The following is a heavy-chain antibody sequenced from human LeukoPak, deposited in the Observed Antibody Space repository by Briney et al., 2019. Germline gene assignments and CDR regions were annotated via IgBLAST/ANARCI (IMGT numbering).Heavy chain of an antibody. D-gene: IGHD3-22*01. CDR1: GSSISSYY. CDR2: IYYSGST. J-gene: IGHJ3*02. V-gene: IGHV4-59*08. Sequence: PSETLSLTCTVSGSSISSYYWSWIRQPPGKGLEWIGYIYYSGSTNYNPSLKSRVTISVDTSKNQFSLKLSSVTAADTAVYYCARHYDSSGYYSTRAFDIWGQGTMVTVSS. CDR3: ARHYDSSGYYSTRAFDI.